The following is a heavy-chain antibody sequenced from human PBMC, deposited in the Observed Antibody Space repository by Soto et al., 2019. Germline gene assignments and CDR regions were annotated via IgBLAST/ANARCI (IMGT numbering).Heavy chain of an antibody. J-gene: IGHJ4*02. CDR3: ARPGGVLEPLTG. CDR2: IKADGSEK. CDR1: GFTFSDSW. Sequence: EMHLVESGGGLVQPGGSLRLSCAASGFTFSDSWMNWVRQAPGKGLEWVYNIKADGSEKYYVDSVKGRFTISRDNAKNTLYLQMDRLRADDTAVYYCARPGGVLEPLTGWGQGTLVTVSS. V-gene: IGHV3-7*05. D-gene: IGHD1-1*01.